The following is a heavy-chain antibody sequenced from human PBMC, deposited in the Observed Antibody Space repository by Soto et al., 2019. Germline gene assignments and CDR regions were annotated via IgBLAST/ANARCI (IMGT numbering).Heavy chain of an antibody. CDR1: GYSISSSNW. D-gene: IGHD1-20*01. J-gene: IGHJ6*02. Sequence: SETLSLTCAVSGYSISSSNWWGWIRQPPGKGLEWIGYIYYSGTTYYNPSLKSRVTISVDTSKNQFSLKLSSVTAADTAVYYCARYKSNYYYGMDVWGQGTTVTVS. V-gene: IGHV4-28*01. CDR2: IYYSGTT. CDR3: ARYKSNYYYGMDV.